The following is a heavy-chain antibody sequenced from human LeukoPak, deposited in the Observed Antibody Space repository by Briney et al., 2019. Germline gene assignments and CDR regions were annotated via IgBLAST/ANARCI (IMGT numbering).Heavy chain of an antibody. J-gene: IGHJ4*02. CDR3: ATTRRITIFGVVQPFDY. D-gene: IGHD3-3*01. CDR1: GGTFSSYA. Sequence: SVKVSCKASGGTFSSYAISWVRQAPGQGLEWMGGIIPIFGTANYAQKFQGRVTITADESTSTAYMELSSLRSEDTAVYYCATTRRITIFGVVQPFDYWGQGTLVTVSS. V-gene: IGHV1-69*13. CDR2: IIPIFGTA.